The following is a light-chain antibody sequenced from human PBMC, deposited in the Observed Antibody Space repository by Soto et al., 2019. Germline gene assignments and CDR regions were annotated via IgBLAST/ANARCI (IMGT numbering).Light chain of an antibody. V-gene: IGKV3-15*01. CDR1: QSVRSN. CDR3: QQYDNWPRT. Sequence: EKVMTHSPAALSLSPGERATLSFLASQSVRSNVSWYQQKPGQPPRLLIYDASTRATGIPSRFSGSGSGTEFTLTISSLKSEDFAVYYCQQYDNWPRTFGQGTKVDTK. CDR2: DAS. J-gene: IGKJ1*01.